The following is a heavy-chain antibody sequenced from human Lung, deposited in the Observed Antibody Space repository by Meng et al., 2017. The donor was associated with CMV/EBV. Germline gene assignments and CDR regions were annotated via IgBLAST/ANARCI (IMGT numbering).Heavy chain of an antibody. Sequence: VQLVESGGGGVQPGRSLRRSCAASGFTFSSYAMHWVRQAPGKGLEWVAVISYDGSNKYYADSVKGRFTISRDNSKNTLYLQMNSLRAEDTAVYYCARDQMEGVVVPAAMGYWGQGTLVTVSS. D-gene: IGHD2-2*01. CDR1: GFTFSSYA. J-gene: IGHJ4*02. CDR3: ARDQMEGVVVPAAMGY. V-gene: IGHV3-30-3*01. CDR2: ISYDGSNK.